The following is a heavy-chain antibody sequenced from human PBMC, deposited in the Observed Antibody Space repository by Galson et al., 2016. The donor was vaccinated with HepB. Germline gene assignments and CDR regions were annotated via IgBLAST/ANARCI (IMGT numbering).Heavy chain of an antibody. Sequence: SLRLSCAASGFTFSSYAMHWVRQAPGKGLEWVAVISYDGSNKYYADSVKGRFTISRDNSKNTLYPQMNSLRAEDTAVYYCAREVVPAANGYYYYCGMDVWGQGTTVTVSS. D-gene: IGHD2-2*01. V-gene: IGHV3-30-3*01. CDR2: ISYDGSNK. CDR1: GFTFSSYA. CDR3: AREVVPAANGYYYYCGMDV. J-gene: IGHJ6*02.